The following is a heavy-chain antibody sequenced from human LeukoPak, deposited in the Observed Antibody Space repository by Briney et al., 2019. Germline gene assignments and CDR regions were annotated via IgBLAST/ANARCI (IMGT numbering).Heavy chain of an antibody. CDR3: ARGADSYCTNGVCYLYYYYYMDV. Sequence: SETLSLTXAVYGGSFSGYYWSWIRQPPGKGVEWIGAINHSGSTNYNPSLKSRVTISVDTSKNQFSLKLSSVTAADTAVYYCARGADSYCTNGVCYLYYYYYMDVWGKGTTVTVSS. CDR2: INHSGST. V-gene: IGHV4-34*01. CDR1: GGSFSGYY. D-gene: IGHD2-8*01. J-gene: IGHJ6*03.